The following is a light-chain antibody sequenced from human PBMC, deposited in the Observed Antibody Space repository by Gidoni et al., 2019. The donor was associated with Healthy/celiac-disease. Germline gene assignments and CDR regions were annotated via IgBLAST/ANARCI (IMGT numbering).Light chain of an antibody. Sequence: QSALTQPASVSGSPGQSITISCPGTSSDVGGYNYVSWYQQHPGKAPKLMIYDVSNRPSGVSNRFSGSKSGNTASLTISELQAEDEADYYCSSYTSSSTWVFGGGTKLTVL. CDR2: DVS. CDR1: SSDVGGYNY. J-gene: IGLJ3*02. CDR3: SSYTSSSTWV. V-gene: IGLV2-14*01.